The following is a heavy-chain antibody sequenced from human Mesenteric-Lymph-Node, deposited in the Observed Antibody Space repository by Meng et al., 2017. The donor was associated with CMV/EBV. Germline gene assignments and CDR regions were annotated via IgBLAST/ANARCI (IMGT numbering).Heavy chain of an antibody. Sequence: GESLKISCAASGFTFGAYWMNWVRQAPGEGPEWVANIKEDGSEEYYGDSVVGRFTVSRDNARKSLYLQMNSLRAEDTAVYYCASPPKTKKDIVVVPDKTWGQGTLVTASS. CDR1: GFTFGAYW. D-gene: IGHD2-2*01. CDR3: ASPPKTKKDIVVVPDKT. V-gene: IGHV3-7*01. J-gene: IGHJ4*02. CDR2: IKEDGSEE.